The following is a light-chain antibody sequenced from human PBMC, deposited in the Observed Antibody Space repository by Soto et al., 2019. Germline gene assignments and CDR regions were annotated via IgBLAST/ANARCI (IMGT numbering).Light chain of an antibody. CDR1: QSISPW. CDR2: KTS. J-gene: IGKJ1*01. V-gene: IGKV1-5*03. Sequence: DIQMTQSPSTLSAFVGDRVTITCRASQSISPWLAWNQQKPGKVPQLLIHKTSSLESSVPSRFSGSGSGTEFALIISSLPAYYFATYCCHRDYSYPWTCGQGIKVEFK. CDR3: HRDYSYPWT.